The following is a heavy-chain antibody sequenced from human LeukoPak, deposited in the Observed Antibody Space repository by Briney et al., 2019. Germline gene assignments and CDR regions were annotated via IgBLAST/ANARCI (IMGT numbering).Heavy chain of an antibody. D-gene: IGHD3-22*01. V-gene: IGHV1-2*02. CDR2: INPNSGGT. CDR1: GYTFTGYH. CDR3: ARVSDRSGYPSGAFDI. J-gene: IGHJ3*02. Sequence: ASVKVSCKASGYTFTGYHMHWVRQAPGQGLEWMGWINPNSGGTNYAQKFQGRVTMTRDTSISTAYMELSRLRSDDTAVYYCARVSDRSGYPSGAFDIWGQGTMVTVSS.